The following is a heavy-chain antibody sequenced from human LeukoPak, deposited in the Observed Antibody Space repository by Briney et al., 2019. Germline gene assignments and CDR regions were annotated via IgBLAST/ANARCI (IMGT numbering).Heavy chain of an antibody. CDR2: IGTAGDT. CDR1: GFTFSSYD. V-gene: IGHV3-13*01. J-gene: IGHJ3*02. CDR3: ARGGVVIAGGLSNAFDI. Sequence: GGSLRLSCAASGFTFSSYDMHWVRQATGKGLEWVSAIGTAGDTYYPGSVKGRFTISRENAKNSLYLQMNSLRAGDTAVYYCARGGVVIAGGLSNAFDIWGQGTMVTVSS. D-gene: IGHD2-21*01.